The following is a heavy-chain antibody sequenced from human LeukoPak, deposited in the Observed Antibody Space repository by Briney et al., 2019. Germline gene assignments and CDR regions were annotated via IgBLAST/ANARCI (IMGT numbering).Heavy chain of an antibody. CDR3: ARGVVDTAMANWFDP. V-gene: IGHV1-69*05. Sequence: SVKVSCKASGGTFSSYAISWVRQAPGQGLEWMGGIIPIFGTANYAQKFQGRVTITTDESTSTAYMELSSLRSEDTAVYYCARGVVDTAMANWFDPWGQGTLDTVSS. J-gene: IGHJ5*02. CDR1: GGTFSSYA. CDR2: IIPIFGTA. D-gene: IGHD5-18*01.